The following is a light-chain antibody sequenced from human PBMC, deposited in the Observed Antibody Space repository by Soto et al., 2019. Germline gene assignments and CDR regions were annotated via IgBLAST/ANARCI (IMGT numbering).Light chain of an antibody. CDR3: QQLNSYPWT. CDR2: AAS. V-gene: IGKV1-9*01. CDR1: QDISSY. J-gene: IGKJ1*01. Sequence: SQLTQTPSSLSASVGDRVTITCRASQDISSYLAWYQQEPGKAPRLLIYAASTLQSGVPSRFSGSGSGTDFTLTISTLQPEDFATYYCQQLNSYPWTFGQGTKADI.